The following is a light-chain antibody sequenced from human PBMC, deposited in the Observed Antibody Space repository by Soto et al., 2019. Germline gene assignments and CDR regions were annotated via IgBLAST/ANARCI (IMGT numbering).Light chain of an antibody. J-gene: IGKJ4*01. CDR1: QSVSSN. V-gene: IGKV3-15*01. Sequence: EIVMTQSPATLSVSPGERATLSCRASQSVSSNLAWYQQKPGHAPRLLIYGASTRATGIPARFSGSGSGTEFTLTISSLQSEDFAVYYCQEYNNWHPVTFGGGTKVDIK. CDR3: QEYNNWHPVT. CDR2: GAS.